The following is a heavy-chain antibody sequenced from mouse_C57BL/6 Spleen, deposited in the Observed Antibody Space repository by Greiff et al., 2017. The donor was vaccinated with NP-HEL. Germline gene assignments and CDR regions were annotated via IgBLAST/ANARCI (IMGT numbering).Heavy chain of an antibody. Sequence: QVQLQQPGAELVKPGASVKMSCKASGYTFTSYWITWVKQRPGQGLEWIGDIYPGSGSTNYNEKFKSKATLTVDTSSSTAYMQLSSLTSEDSAVYYCARGPFTTVVADYWGQGTTLTVSS. J-gene: IGHJ2*01. D-gene: IGHD1-1*01. CDR1: GYTFTSYW. CDR3: ARGPFTTVVADY. CDR2: IYPGSGST. V-gene: IGHV1-55*01.